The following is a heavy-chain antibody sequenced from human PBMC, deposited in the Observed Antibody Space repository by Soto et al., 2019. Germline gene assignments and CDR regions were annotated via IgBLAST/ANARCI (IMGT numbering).Heavy chain of an antibody. Sequence: SKTLSLTCAVSGYSNSHGYYWGWIRQPPGEGLEWIGSIYHSGNTDYNPSLKRRLSIPLHPSQTNFRPELTSVTAPDGAVYSGARVKLAGGGGFAYWGLGTLVTVSS. CDR1: GYSNSHGYY. CDR2: IYHSGNT. V-gene: IGHV4-38-2*01. CDR3: ARVKLAGGGGFAY. J-gene: IGHJ4*02. D-gene: IGHD2-15*01.